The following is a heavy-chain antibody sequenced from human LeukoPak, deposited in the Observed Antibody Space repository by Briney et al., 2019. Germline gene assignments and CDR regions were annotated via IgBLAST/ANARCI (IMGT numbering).Heavy chain of an antibody. CDR3: ASTFGYDSSGSVDY. V-gene: IGHV4-59*01. CDR2: IYYSGST. CDR1: GGSFSGYY. J-gene: IGHJ4*02. Sequence: SETLSLTCAVYGGSFSGYYWSWIRQPPGKGLEWIGYIYYSGSTNYNPSLKSRVTISVDTSKNQFSLKLSSVTAADTAVYYCASTFGYDSSGSVDYWGQGTLVTVSS. D-gene: IGHD3-22*01.